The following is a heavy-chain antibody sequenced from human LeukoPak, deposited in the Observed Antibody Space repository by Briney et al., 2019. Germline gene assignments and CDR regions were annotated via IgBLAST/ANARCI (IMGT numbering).Heavy chain of an antibody. V-gene: IGHV1-69*04. D-gene: IGHD2-21*02. Sequence: SVKVSCKASGGTFSSYAISWVRQAPGQGLEWMGRIIPILGIANYAQKFQGRVTITADKSTSTAYMELSSLRSEDTAVYYCAVAYCGGDCYSEWAFDIWGQGTMVTVSS. CDR3: AVAYCGGDCYSEWAFDI. CDR2: IIPILGIA. CDR1: GGTFSSYA. J-gene: IGHJ3*02.